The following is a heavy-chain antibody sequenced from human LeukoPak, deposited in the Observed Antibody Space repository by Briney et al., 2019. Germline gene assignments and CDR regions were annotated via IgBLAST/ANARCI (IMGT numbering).Heavy chain of an antibody. D-gene: IGHD3-3*01. J-gene: IGHJ4*02. CDR3: AKDQSFRDFWSGSLDY. V-gene: IGHV3-30*18. Sequence: GGSLRLSCAASGFNFSSYGMHWVRQAPGKGLEWVAVISSDGSNKYYTDSVKGRFTISRDNSKNTLYLQMNSLRAEDTVVYYCAKDQSFRDFWSGSLDYWGQGTLVTVSS. CDR2: ISSDGSNK. CDR1: GFNFSSYG.